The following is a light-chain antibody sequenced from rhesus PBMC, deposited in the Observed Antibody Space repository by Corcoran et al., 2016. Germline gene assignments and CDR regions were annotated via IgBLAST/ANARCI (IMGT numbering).Light chain of an antibody. CDR2: DAS. CDR3: LQFNSDPFT. Sequence: DIQMTQSPSSLSASVGARVTITCRARQGIRNFLSWYKQKPGKAPKLLIYDASTLQSGVPSRFSGRGSGTDFTLSITSLQPEDFATYFCLQFNSDPFTFGPGTKVEIK. V-gene: IGKV1-43*02. J-gene: IGKJ2*01. CDR1: QGIRNF.